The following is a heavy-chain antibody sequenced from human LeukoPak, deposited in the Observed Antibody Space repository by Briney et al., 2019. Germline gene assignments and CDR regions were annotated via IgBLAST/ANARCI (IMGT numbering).Heavy chain of an antibody. Sequence: SETLSLTCTVSGGSISSYYWSWIRQPPGKGLEWIGYIYYSGSTNYNPSLKSRVTISADTSKNQFSLKLSSVTAADTAVYYCARPDYGDYRTAFDIWGQGTMVTVSS. V-gene: IGHV4-59*08. D-gene: IGHD4-17*01. CDR2: IYYSGST. J-gene: IGHJ3*02. CDR3: ARPDYGDYRTAFDI. CDR1: GGSISSYY.